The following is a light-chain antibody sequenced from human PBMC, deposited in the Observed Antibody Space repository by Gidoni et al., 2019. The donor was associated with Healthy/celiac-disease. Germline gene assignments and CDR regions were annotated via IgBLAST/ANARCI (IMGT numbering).Light chain of an antibody. Sequence: IQMTQSPSPLSASVGDRVTITCQASQDSSNYLNWYQQKPGKAPKLLIYDASNLETGVPSRFSGSGSGTDFTFTISSLQPEDIATYYCQQYDNLPLTFGGGTKVEIK. CDR3: QQYDNLPLT. CDR1: QDSSNY. V-gene: IGKV1-33*01. CDR2: DAS. J-gene: IGKJ4*01.